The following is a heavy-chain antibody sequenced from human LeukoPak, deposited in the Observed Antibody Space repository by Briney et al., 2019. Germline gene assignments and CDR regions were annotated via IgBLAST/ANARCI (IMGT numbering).Heavy chain of an antibody. CDR2: MNPNSGKT. J-gene: IGHJ5*02. Sequence: ASVKVSCKASGYTFTSYDINWVRQATGQGREWMGWMNPNSGKTGYAQKFQGRVTMTSNTSISTAYMELSSLRSEDTAVYYCARGREITMVRGVTRTRSNWFDPWGQGTLVTVSS. V-gene: IGHV1-8*01. D-gene: IGHD3-10*01. CDR1: GYTFTSYD. CDR3: ARGREITMVRGVTRTRSNWFDP.